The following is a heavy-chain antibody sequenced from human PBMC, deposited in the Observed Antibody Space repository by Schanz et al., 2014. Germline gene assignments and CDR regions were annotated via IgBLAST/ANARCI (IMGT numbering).Heavy chain of an antibody. D-gene: IGHD6-13*01. V-gene: IGHV3-23*04. J-gene: IGHJ4*02. CDR1: GFTFSSYS. Sequence: EVQLVESGGGLVQPGGSLRLSCAASGFTFSSYSMNWVRQAPGKGLEWVSAINTGVNTYYADSVRGRFTMSRDNSKNTLYLQMNSLRAGDAAVYYCARGLIAAAGGAFDYCGQGTLVAVSS. CDR2: INTGVNT. CDR3: ARGLIAAAGGAFDY.